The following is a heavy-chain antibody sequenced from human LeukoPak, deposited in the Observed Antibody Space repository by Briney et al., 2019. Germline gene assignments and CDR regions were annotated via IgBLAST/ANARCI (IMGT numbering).Heavy chain of an antibody. Sequence: SETLSLTCTVSGGSISSYYWSWIRQPAGKGLEWIGRIYTSGSTNYNPSLKNRVTMSVDTSKNQFSPKLSSVTAADTAVYYCARKVYARSGLDAFDIWGQGTMVTVSS. V-gene: IGHV4-4*07. CDR2: IYTSGST. CDR1: GGSISSYY. D-gene: IGHD2-8*01. CDR3: ARKVYARSGLDAFDI. J-gene: IGHJ3*02.